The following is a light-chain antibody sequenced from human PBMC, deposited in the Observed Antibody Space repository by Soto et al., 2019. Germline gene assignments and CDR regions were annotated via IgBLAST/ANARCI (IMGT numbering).Light chain of an antibody. CDR2: SAS. V-gene: IGKV3-11*01. Sequence: EIVLTQSPGTLSLSPGERATLSCRASQSVGSNVIWYQQKPGQAPRLLMFSASTRATGIPARFSGSGSGTDFTLTISSLEPEDFAVYYCQQRSNWPPITFGQGTRLEIK. J-gene: IGKJ5*01. CDR3: QQRSNWPPIT. CDR1: QSVGSN.